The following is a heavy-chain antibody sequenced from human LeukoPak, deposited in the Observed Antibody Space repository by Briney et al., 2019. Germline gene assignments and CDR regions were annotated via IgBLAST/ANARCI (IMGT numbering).Heavy chain of an antibody. CDR2: IYTSGST. J-gene: IGHJ5*02. Sequence: SETLSLTCTVSGGSISSYYWSWVRQPAGKGLEWIGRIYTSGSTNYNPSLKSPVTISVDKSKNQFSLKLSSVTAADTAVYYCARGIAVAPNSFDPWGQGTLVTVSS. CDR3: ARGIAVAPNSFDP. D-gene: IGHD6-19*01. CDR1: GGSISSYY. V-gene: IGHV4-4*07.